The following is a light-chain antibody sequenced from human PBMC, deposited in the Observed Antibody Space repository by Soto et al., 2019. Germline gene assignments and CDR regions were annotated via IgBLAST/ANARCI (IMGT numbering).Light chain of an antibody. CDR1: QSISSW. J-gene: IGKJ1*01. CDR3: KHYNSALGT. V-gene: IGKV1-5*01. CDR2: DAS. Sequence: DIQMTQSPSTLSASVGDRVTITCRASQSISSWLAWYQQKPGKAPKLLIYDASSLESGVPSRFSGSGSGTEFTLTISSLQPEYFATYYCKHYNSALGTLGQGTKLDIK.